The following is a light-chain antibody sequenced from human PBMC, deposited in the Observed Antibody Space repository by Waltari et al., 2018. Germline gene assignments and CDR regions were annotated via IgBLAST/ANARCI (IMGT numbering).Light chain of an antibody. J-gene: IGKJ1*01. Sequence: DVVMTQSPDSLAVSLGERATLNCKSSQSLLYTSNNKNYLAWYQQKPGQPPKILIYCASIRESGVPDRFSGSGSGTDFTLTISGLQAEDVASYCCLQYLHTPRTFGQGTKVEIK. CDR2: CAS. V-gene: IGKV4-1*01. CDR3: LQYLHTPRT. CDR1: QSLLYTSNNKNY.